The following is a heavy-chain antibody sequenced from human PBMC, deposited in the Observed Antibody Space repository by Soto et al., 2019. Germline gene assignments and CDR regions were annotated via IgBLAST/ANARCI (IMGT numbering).Heavy chain of an antibody. D-gene: IGHD3-10*01. J-gene: IGHJ4*02. CDR3: ARADYGSGNPDY. CDR2: IIPILGIA. Sequence: QVQLVQSGAEVKKPGSSVKVSCKASGGTFSSYTISWVRQAPGQGLEWMGRIIPILGIANYAQKFQGRVTITADKSTSTAYMELSSLRSEDTAVYYGARADYGSGNPDYWGQGPLVTVSS. CDR1: GGTFSSYT. V-gene: IGHV1-69*02.